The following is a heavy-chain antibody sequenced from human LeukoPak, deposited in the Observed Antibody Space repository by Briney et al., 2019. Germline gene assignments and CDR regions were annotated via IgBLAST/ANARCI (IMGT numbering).Heavy chain of an antibody. J-gene: IGHJ4*02. CDR2: IRSDGSNK. V-gene: IGHV3-30*02. CDR1: GFTFSSYG. Sequence: GSLRLSCAASGFTFSSYGMHWVRQAPGKGLEWVAFIRSDGSNKYYADSVKGRFTISRDNSKNTLYLQMNSLRAEDTAVYYCAKDQPPRGWGQGTLVTVSS. D-gene: IGHD3-10*01. CDR3: AKDQPPRG.